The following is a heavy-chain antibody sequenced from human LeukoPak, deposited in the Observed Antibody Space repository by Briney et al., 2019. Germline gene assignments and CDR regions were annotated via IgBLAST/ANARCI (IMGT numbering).Heavy chain of an antibody. CDR2: IYYSGST. J-gene: IGHJ4*02. Sequence: SETLSLTCTVSGGSISSSSYYWSWVRQPPGKGLEWIGYIYYSGSTNYNPSLKSRVTISVDTSKNQFSLKLSSVTAADTAVYYCASPTAGNYWGQGTLVTVSS. V-gene: IGHV4-61*01. D-gene: IGHD5-18*01. CDR1: GGSISSSSYY. CDR3: ASPTAGNY.